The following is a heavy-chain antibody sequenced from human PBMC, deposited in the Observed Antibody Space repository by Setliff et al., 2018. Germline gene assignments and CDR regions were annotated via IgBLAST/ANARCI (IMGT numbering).Heavy chain of an antibody. J-gene: IGHJ4*02. CDR2: MNPNSGNT. V-gene: IGHV1-8*03. CDR1: GYTFTSYD. Sequence: ASVKFSCKASGYTFTSYDINWVRQATGQGLEWMGWMNPNSGNTGYAQKFQGRVTITRNTSISTAYMELSSLRSEDTAVYYCARGLLWFGEPSWWGQGTLVTVSS. D-gene: IGHD3-10*01. CDR3: ARGLLWFGEPSW.